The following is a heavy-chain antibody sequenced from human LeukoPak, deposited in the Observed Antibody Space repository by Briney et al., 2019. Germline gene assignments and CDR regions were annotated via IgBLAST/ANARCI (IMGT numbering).Heavy chain of an antibody. D-gene: IGHD2-15*01. V-gene: IGHV1-2*02. J-gene: IGHJ4*02. CDR2: INPNSGGT. CDR1: GYTLTGYY. CDR3: AVTLYCSGGSCPGRY. Sequence: ASVKVSCKASGYTLTGYYMHWVRQAPGQGLEWMGWINPNSGGTNYAQKFQGRVTMTRDTSISTAYMELSRLRSDDTAVYYCAVTLYCSGGSCPGRYWGQGTLVTVSS.